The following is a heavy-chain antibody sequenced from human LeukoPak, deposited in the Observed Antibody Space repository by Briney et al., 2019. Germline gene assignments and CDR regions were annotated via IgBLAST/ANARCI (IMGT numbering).Heavy chain of an antibody. Sequence: ASVKVSCKASGGTFSSYAISWVRQAPGQGLEWMGWISPYNGNTNYAQKLQGRVTMTTDTSTRTASMELKNLRSDDTAVYYCARRPAAGLGAFDIWGQGTKVTVSS. CDR1: GGTFSSYA. D-gene: IGHD6-13*01. CDR3: ARRPAAGLGAFDI. J-gene: IGHJ3*02. V-gene: IGHV1-18*01. CDR2: ISPYNGNT.